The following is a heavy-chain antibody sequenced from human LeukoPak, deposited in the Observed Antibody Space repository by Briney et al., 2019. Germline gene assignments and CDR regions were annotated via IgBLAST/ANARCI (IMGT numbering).Heavy chain of an antibody. V-gene: IGHV4-61*08. Sequence: PSQTLSLTCTVSGDSITRRDLYWSWIRQPPGKGLEWIGYIYYSGSTKYNPSLKSRVTISIDTSKTQFSLRLSSVTAADTAVYYCARDQSGVAEIDYWGQGTLVTVSS. CDR1: GDSITRRDLY. CDR3: ARDQSGVAEIDY. CDR2: IYYSGST. J-gene: IGHJ4*02. D-gene: IGHD3-10*01.